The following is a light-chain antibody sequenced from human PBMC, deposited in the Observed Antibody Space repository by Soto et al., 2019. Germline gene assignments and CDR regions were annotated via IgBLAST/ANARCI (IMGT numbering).Light chain of an antibody. CDR2: GAS. J-gene: IGKJ1*01. CDR1: QSVNSN. V-gene: IGKV3-15*01. CDR3: QQYNNWPLT. Sequence: EIVMTRSPATLSVSPGERATLSCRASQSVNSNLAWYQQKPGQAPRLLIYGASTRATGIPARFSGSGSGTEFTLTISSLQSEDFAVYYCQQYNNWPLTFGQGTKVEIK.